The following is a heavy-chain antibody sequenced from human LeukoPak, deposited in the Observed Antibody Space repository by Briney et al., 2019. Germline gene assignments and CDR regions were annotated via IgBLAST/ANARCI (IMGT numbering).Heavy chain of an antibody. J-gene: IGHJ5*02. CDR3: ARRGYCSSTSCYEYWFDP. CDR2: IYYSGST. CDR1: GGSFSGYY. V-gene: IGHV4-34*01. D-gene: IGHD2-2*01. Sequence: KPSETLSLTCAVYGGSFSGYYWSWIRQPPGKGLEWIGIIYYSGSTYYNPSLKSRLTISVDTSKNQFSLKLSSVTATDTAVYYCARRGYCSSTSCYEYWFDPWGQGTLVTVSS.